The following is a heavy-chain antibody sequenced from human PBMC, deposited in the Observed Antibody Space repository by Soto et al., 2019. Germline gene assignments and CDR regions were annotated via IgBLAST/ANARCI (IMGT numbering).Heavy chain of an antibody. CDR1: GSTVTNYA. Sequence: QVHLVQSGAEVQKPGASVKVSCKASGSTVTNYAVHWVRHAPGQSLEWMGWMNAGSGDTKSSQKFQGRVTITRDTSASTVYMGLSRLTSEETAIYYCARGAYDFWSGYQYFDSWGQGSLVTVSA. CDR3: ARGAYDFWSGYQYFDS. J-gene: IGHJ4*02. D-gene: IGHD3-3*01. V-gene: IGHV1-3*01. CDR2: MNAGSGDT.